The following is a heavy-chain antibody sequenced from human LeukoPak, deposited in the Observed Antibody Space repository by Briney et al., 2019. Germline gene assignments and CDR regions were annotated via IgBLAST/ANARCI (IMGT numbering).Heavy chain of an antibody. CDR3: AKDLRWELLFDY. CDR1: GFIFSTYG. V-gene: IGHV3-23*01. CDR2: ISDSGKTT. J-gene: IGHJ4*02. D-gene: IGHD4-23*01. Sequence: PEGSLRLSCAASGFIFSTYGMSWVRQAPGKGLEWVSSISDSGKTTYYADSVKGRFTISRDNSKNTLYLQLNSLRGEDTAVYYCAKDLRWELLFDYWGQGTLVTVSS.